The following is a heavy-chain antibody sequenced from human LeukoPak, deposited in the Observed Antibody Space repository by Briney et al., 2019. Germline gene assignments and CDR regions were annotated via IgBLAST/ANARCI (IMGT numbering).Heavy chain of an antibody. CDR3: AKDVEKYSGSYLGVFDI. CDR2: ISYNGRNQ. CDR1: GFTFSSYA. D-gene: IGHD1-26*01. Sequence: GGSLRLSCSASGFTFSSYAMHWVRQAPGKGLEWVAVISYNGRNQNYADSVKGRFTISRDNSKNTLYLQMNSLRAEDTAVYYCAKDVEKYSGSYLGVFDIWGQETMVTVSS. J-gene: IGHJ3*02. V-gene: IGHV3-30*04.